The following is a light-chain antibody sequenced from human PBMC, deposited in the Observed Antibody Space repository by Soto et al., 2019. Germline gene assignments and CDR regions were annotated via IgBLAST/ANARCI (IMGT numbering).Light chain of an antibody. CDR3: QQVDSYPIT. CDR2: LAS. V-gene: IGKV1-9*01. J-gene: IGKJ5*01. CDR1: QGIRNP. Sequence: IQLTQSPSSLPASVGDRVTITCRASQGIRNPLAWYQQKPGKGPKLLIYLASTLQSGVPSRFSGSGSGTDFTLTTSSLQPEDFATYYCQQVDSYPITFGQGTRLEIK.